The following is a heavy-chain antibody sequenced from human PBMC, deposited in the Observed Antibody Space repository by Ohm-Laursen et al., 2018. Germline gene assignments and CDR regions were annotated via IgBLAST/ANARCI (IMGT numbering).Heavy chain of an antibody. CDR3: AKYGGATMVIY. Sequence: SLRLSCAASGFTFSSYVMHWVRQAPGKGLEWVAVISYDGSSKNYADSVKGRFTIPRDNSKNTLYLQMNSLRAEDTAVYYCAKYGGATMVIYWGQGTLVTVSS. J-gene: IGHJ4*02. D-gene: IGHD3-10*01. CDR1: GFTFSSYV. CDR2: ISYDGSSK. V-gene: IGHV3-30*18.